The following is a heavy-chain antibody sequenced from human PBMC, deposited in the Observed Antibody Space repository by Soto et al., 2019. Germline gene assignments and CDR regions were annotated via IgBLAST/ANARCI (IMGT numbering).Heavy chain of an antibody. J-gene: IGHJ4*02. CDR2: ISSSSSYT. D-gene: IGHD3-10*01. V-gene: IGHV3-21*02. CDR1: GFTFSTYN. CDR3: VRGYGSGIPDF. Sequence: EVQLVESGGGLVEPGGSPRLSCVTSGFTFSTYNMNWVRQAPGKGLEWVSYISSSSSYTNYADSVKGRFTISRDNAKNSLYLQMNSLRAEDTALYYCVRGYGSGIPDFWGQGTLVTVSS.